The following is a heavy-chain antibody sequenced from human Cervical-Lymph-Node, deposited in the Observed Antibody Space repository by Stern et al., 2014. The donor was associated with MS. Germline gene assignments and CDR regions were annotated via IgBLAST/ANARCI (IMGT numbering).Heavy chain of an antibody. Sequence: VQLEESGPGLVKPSETLSLTCSVSGGSMNNYFWSWIRQPPGQSLEWIGYIPYKGSTNYNPYLVVVAAISTDTSTNQFSLKLNSVTAADTAVYYCARDRTEAYYYDSSHWFFDIWGRGTLVTVSS. CDR2: IPYKGST. CDR3: ARDRTEAYYYDSSHWFFDI. CDR1: GGSMNNYF. V-gene: IGHV4-59*01. D-gene: IGHD3-22*01. J-gene: IGHJ2*01.